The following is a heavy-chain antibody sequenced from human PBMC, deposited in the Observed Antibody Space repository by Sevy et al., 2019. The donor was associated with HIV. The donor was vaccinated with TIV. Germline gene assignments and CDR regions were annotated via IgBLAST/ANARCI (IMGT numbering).Heavy chain of an antibody. D-gene: IGHD3-16*01. CDR1: GFTFSSYG. Sequence: GGSLRLSCAASGFTFSSYGMHWVRQAPDKGLEWVAVISYDGSNKYYADSVKGRFTISRDNSKNTLYLQMNSLRAEDTAVYYCAKGANWGQGTLVTVSS. CDR3: AKGAN. V-gene: IGHV3-30*18. J-gene: IGHJ4*02. CDR2: ISYDGSNK.